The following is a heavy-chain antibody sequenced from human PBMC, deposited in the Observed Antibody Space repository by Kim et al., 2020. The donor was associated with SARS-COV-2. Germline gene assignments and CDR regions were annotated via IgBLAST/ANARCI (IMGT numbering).Heavy chain of an antibody. CDR1: GGSISSSDYY. Sequence: SETLSLTCSVSGGSISSSDYYWGWIRQPPGKGLEWIATIYYSGSTYYNTSLKGRVTISVDTSKKQFSLRLSTVTAADAAVYYCGRHLRNWYFDLWGRGTLVTVSS. CDR2: IYYSGST. J-gene: IGHJ2*01. V-gene: IGHV4-39*01. CDR3: GRHLRNWYFDL.